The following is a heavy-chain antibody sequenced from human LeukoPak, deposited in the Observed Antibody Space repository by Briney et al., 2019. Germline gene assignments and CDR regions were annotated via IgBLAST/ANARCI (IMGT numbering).Heavy chain of an antibody. V-gene: IGHV3-66*01. CDR1: GFTFSSYA. Sequence: GGSLRLSCAASGFTFSSYAMSWVRQAPGKGLEWVSVIYSGGSTYYADSVKGRFTISRDNSKNPLYLQMNSLRAEDTAVYYCARGVMNYYDSSGYYSGGYYGMDVWGQGTTVTVSS. J-gene: IGHJ6*02. CDR3: ARGVMNYYDSSGYYSGGYYGMDV. D-gene: IGHD3-22*01. CDR2: IYSGGST.